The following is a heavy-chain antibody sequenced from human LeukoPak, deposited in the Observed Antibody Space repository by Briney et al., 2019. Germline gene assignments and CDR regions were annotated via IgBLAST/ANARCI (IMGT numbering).Heavy chain of an antibody. CDR2: IYHSGST. Sequence: PSETLSLTCTVSGYSISTSYYWGWIRQPPGKGLEWIGSIYHSGSTNYNPSLKSRVTISVDKSKNQFSLKLSSVTAADTAVYYCAGGTRSGLLYYFDYWGQGTLVTVPS. CDR3: AGGTRSGLLYYFDY. CDR1: GYSISTSYY. D-gene: IGHD3-16*01. V-gene: IGHV4-38-2*02. J-gene: IGHJ4*02.